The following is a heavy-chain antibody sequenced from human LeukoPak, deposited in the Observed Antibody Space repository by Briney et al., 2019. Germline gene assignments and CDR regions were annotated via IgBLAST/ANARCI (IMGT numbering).Heavy chain of an antibody. CDR1: GFTFSSYG. Sequence: PGGSLRLSCAASGFTFSSYGMHWVRQAPGKGLEWVAFIRYDGSNKYYADSVKGRFTISRDNSKNTLYLQMNSLRAEDTAVYYCAKGEVLRYFAPFDPWGQGTLVTVSS. V-gene: IGHV3-30*02. D-gene: IGHD3-9*01. CDR2: IRYDGSNK. CDR3: AKGEVLRYFAPFDP. J-gene: IGHJ5*02.